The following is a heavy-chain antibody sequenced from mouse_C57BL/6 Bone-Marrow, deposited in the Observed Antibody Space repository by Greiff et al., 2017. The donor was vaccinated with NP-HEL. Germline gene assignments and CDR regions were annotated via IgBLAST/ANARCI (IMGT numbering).Heavy chain of an antibody. Sequence: VQLQQPGAELVRPGTSVKLSCKASGYTFTSYWMHWVKQRPGQGLEWIGVIDPSDSYTNYNQKFKGKATLTVDTSSSTAYMPLSSLTSDDSAVYYCALCYGYSYAMDYRGQGTSVTVSS. J-gene: IGHJ4*01. D-gene: IGHD2-2*01. CDR3: ALCYGYSYAMDY. CDR1: GYTFTSYW. V-gene: IGHV1-59*01. CDR2: IDPSDSYT.